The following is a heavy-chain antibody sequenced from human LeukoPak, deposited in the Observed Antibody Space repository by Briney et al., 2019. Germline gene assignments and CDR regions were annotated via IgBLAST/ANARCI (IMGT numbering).Heavy chain of an antibody. J-gene: IGHJ4*02. CDR1: GFTFRSYG. D-gene: IGHD3-22*01. Sequence: GGSLRLSCPPSGFTFRSYGMHWVRQAPGKGLEWVAFIRYDGNSNYYADSVKGRFTISRDNSRSTLYLQMNSLRAEDTAVYYCAKEEVISGNHGVYFDYWGQGTLVTVSS. CDR2: IRYDGNSN. V-gene: IGHV3-30*02. CDR3: AKEEVISGNHGVYFDY.